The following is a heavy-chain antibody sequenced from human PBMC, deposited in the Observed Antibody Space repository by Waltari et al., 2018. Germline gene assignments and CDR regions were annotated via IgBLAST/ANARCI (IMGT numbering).Heavy chain of an antibody. CDR2: IYYSGGT. CDR1: GGSISRSSYY. V-gene: IGHV4-39*01. CDR3: ARHWKKSGYRFDP. J-gene: IGHJ5*02. Sequence: QLQLQESGPGLVKPSETLSLTCTVSGGSISRSSYYWGWIRQSPGKGLEWIGGIYYSGGTDYNPTLESRVTISGDTPKNQFSLKLSSVTAADTAVYYCARHWKKSGYRFDPWGQGTLVTVSS. D-gene: IGHD5-12*01.